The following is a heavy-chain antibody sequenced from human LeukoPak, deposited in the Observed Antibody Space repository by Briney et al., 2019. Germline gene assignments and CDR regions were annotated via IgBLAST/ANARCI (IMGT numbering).Heavy chain of an antibody. V-gene: IGHV3-7*04. CDR1: GFTFENYW. D-gene: IGHD6-19*01. CDR2: IKEDGSEK. Sequence: GGSLRLSCVTSGFTFENYWMTWVRQAPGKGLEWVANIKEDGSEKYYVDFVKGRFTISRDNAEKSLYLQMSSLRAEDTAVYFWGRGPRAVSARGDYWGQETLVPVS. CDR3: GRGPRAVSARGDY. J-gene: IGHJ4*02.